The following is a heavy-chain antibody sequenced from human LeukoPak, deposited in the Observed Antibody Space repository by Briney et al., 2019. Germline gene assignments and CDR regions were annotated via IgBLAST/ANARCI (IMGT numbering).Heavy chain of an antibody. CDR3: ASLSSQYSGGWDY. J-gene: IGHJ4*02. CDR1: GGSISSSSYY. V-gene: IGHV4-39*07. Sequence: SETLSLTCTVSGGSISSSSYYWGWIRQPPGKGLEWIGSIYYSGSTYYNPSLKSRVTISVDTFKNQFSLKLSSVTAADTAVYYCASLSSQYSGGWDYWGQGTLVTVSS. D-gene: IGHD6-19*01. CDR2: IYYSGST.